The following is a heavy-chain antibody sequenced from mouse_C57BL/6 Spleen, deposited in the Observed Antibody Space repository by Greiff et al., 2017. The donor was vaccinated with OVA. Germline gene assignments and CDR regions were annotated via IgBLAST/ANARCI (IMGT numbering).Heavy chain of an antibody. D-gene: IGHD2-4*01. J-gene: IGHJ3*01. CDR2: IDPENGDT. CDR1: GFNIKDDY. Sequence: EVKLVESGAELVRPGASVKLSCTASGFNIKDDYMHWVKQRPEQGLEWIGWIDPENGDTEYASKFQGKATITADTSSNTAYLQLSSLTSEDTAVYYCTTKGYYDYDSWFAYWGQGTLVTVSA. V-gene: IGHV14-4*01. CDR3: TTKGYYDYDSWFAY.